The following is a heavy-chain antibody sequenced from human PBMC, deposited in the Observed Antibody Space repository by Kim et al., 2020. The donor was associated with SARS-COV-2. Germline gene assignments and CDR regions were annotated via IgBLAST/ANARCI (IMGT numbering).Heavy chain of an antibody. CDR2: IYSGGST. Sequence: GGSLRLSCAASGFTVSSNYMSWVRQAPGKGLEWVSVIYSGGSTYYADSVKGRFTISRDNSKNTLYLQMNSLRAEDTAVYYCARDKPWEAEDYYYGMDVWGQGTTVTVSS. J-gene: IGHJ6*02. CDR1: GFTVSSNY. CDR3: ARDKPWEAEDYYYGMDV. V-gene: IGHV3-66*01. D-gene: IGHD1-26*01.